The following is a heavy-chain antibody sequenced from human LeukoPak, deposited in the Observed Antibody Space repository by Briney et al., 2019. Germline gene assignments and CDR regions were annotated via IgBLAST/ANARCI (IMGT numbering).Heavy chain of an antibody. Sequence: PGGSLRLSCAVSGFTFTDTYMTWIRQAPGKGLESLSYISPSGTDISYADSVKGRFTISRDNAKNSLYLQMNSLRAEDTAVYYCARVSLLWFGELLGHFDYWGQGTLVTVSS. V-gene: IGHV3-11*04. CDR1: GFTFTDTY. D-gene: IGHD3-10*01. CDR2: ISPSGTDI. J-gene: IGHJ4*02. CDR3: ARVSLLWFGELLGHFDY.